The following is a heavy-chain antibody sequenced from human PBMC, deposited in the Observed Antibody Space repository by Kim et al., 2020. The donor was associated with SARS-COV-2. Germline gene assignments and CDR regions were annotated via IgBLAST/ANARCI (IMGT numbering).Heavy chain of an antibody. D-gene: IGHD3-10*01. CDR1: DFSLSDYA. V-gene: IGHV3-23*01. CDR3: AKSAHKILIRTLGFDS. Sequence: GGSLRLSCAASDFSLSDYAMGWVRQAPGKGLEWVSVISFGGETTQYADSVKGRFIISRDTFKNILYLQMNSLRSEDTGVYYCAKSAHKILIRTLGFDSWGQGTLVTVAS. CDR2: ISFGGETT. J-gene: IGHJ5*01.